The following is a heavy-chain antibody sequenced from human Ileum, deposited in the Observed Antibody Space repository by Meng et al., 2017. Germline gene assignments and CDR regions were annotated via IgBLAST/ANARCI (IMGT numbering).Heavy chain of an antibody. V-gene: IGHV4-34*01. CDR2: INHSGST. D-gene: IGHD6-19*01. CDR1: GGSFSGYY. Sequence: QVQLQQWGAGLLKPSETLSLPCAVYGGSFSGYYWSWIRQPPGKGLEWIGEINHSGSTNYNPSLKSRVTISVDTSKNQFSLKLSSVTAADTAVYYCARSSSGGYWGQGTLVTVSS. J-gene: IGHJ4*02. CDR3: ARSSSGGY.